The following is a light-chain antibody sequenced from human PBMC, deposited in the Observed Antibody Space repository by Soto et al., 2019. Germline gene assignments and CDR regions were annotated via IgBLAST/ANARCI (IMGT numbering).Light chain of an antibody. Sequence: EIVLTQSPGTLSLSPGECATLSCRASQSVRYNYLAWYQQKPGQTPRLLIYDTSTRATGVPTRFSGSRSGAEFTLTINSLQSEDFAVYYCQPYNNWPLTFGGGTKVDIK. J-gene: IGKJ4*01. CDR1: QSVRYNY. CDR2: DTS. V-gene: IGKV3-15*01. CDR3: QPYNNWPLT.